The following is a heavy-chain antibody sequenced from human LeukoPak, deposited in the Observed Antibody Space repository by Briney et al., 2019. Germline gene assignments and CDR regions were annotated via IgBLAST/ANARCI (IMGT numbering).Heavy chain of an antibody. CDR1: GGSISSYY. D-gene: IGHD4-17*01. CDR2: IYYSGST. CDR3: ARLGDYWFPFGY. J-gene: IGHJ4*02. V-gene: IGHV4-59*08. Sequence: PSETLSLTCTFSGGSISSYYWSWNRQPPGKGLEWIGYIYYSGSTNYNPSIKSRVTISVDTSKNQFSLRLSSVAAADTAVYYCARLGDYWFPFGYWGQGTLVTVSS.